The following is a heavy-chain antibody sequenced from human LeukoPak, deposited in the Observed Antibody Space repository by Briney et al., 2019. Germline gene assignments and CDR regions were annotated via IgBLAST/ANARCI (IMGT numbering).Heavy chain of an antibody. CDR3: ARGYYGSGSLWGMDV. D-gene: IGHD3-10*01. CDR1: GGSISSSNW. J-gene: IGHJ6*04. Sequence: PSETLSLTCAVSGGSISSSNWWSWVRQPPGKVLEWIGEIYHSGSTNYNPSLKSRVTISVDKSKNQFSLKLCSVTAADTAVYYCARGYYGSGSLWGMDVWGKGTTVTVSS. V-gene: IGHV4-4*02. CDR2: IYHSGST.